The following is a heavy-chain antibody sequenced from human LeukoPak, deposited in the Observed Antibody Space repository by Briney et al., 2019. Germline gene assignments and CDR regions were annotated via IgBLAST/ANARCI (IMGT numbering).Heavy chain of an antibody. D-gene: IGHD3-10*01. Sequence: SETLSLTCTVSGGSFSNSYWNWIRQPPGKGLEWIGYISDSGSTNYNPSLKSRVTISVDTSKNQFSLKLSSVTAADTAVYYCARLVRGVRGVIIGLIDYWGQGTLVTVSS. CDR2: ISDSGST. CDR1: GGSFSNSY. J-gene: IGHJ4*02. V-gene: IGHV4-59*08. CDR3: ARLVRGVRGVIIGLIDY.